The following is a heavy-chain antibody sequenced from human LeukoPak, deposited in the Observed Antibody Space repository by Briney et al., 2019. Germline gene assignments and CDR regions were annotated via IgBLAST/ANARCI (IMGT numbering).Heavy chain of an antibody. D-gene: IGHD6-19*01. J-gene: IGHJ4*02. CDR3: ARKYSSGWSGWYFDY. Sequence: ASVKVSCKASGYTFTGYYMHWVRQAPGQGLEWMGWINPNSGGTNYAQKFQGRVTMTSDTSISTAYMELSRLRSDDTAVYYCARKYSSGWSGWYFDYWGQGTLVTVSS. CDR1: GYTFTGYY. V-gene: IGHV1-2*02. CDR2: INPNSGGT.